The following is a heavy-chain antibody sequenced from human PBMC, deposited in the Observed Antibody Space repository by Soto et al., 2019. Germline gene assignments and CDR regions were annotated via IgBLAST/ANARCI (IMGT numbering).Heavy chain of an antibody. CDR2: IIRIFGTA. CDR1: GGTFSCYA. D-gene: IGHD6-13*01. CDR3: ARGLKEQQQVSNWFDP. J-gene: IGHJ5*02. V-gene: IGHV1-69*12. Sequence: QVQLVQSGAEVKKPGSSVKVSCKASGGTFSCYAISWVRQAPGQGLEWMGGIIRIFGTANYAQKFQGSVTITADEATSTAYMELSSLRSEDTAVYYCARGLKEQQQVSNWFDPWGQGTLVSVSS.